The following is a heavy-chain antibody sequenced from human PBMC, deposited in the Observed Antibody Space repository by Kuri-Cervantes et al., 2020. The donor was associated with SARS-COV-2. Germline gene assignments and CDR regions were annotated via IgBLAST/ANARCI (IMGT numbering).Heavy chain of an antibody. V-gene: IGHV4-59*08. CDR3: ARADWNPGPPDP. J-gene: IGHJ5*02. CDR2: IYYSGST. CDR1: GGSISSYY. D-gene: IGHD1-1*01. Sequence: SETLSLTCTVSGGSISSYYWSWIRQPPGKGLEWIGYIYYSGSTNYNPSLKSRVTISVDTSKNQFSLKLSSVTAADTAVYYCARADWNPGPPDPWGQGTLVTVSS.